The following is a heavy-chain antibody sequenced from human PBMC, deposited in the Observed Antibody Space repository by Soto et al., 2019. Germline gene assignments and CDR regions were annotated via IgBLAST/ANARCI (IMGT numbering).Heavy chain of an antibody. D-gene: IGHD6-19*01. V-gene: IGHV3-74*01. CDR1: GFTLRDYG. CDR2: MNSDGSST. Sequence: HPGGSLRLSCAASGFTLRDYGMHWVRQAPGKGLVWVSRMNSDGSSTTYADSVKGRFIISRDSAKNTLYLQMNSLRAEDTALYYCARDPAPSGWYDYWGQGTQVTVSS. CDR3: ARDPAPSGWYDY. J-gene: IGHJ4*02.